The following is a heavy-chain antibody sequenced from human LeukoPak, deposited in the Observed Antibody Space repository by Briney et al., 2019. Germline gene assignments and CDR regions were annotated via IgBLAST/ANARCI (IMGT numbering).Heavy chain of an antibody. CDR1: GGSISSHY. J-gene: IGHJ5*02. V-gene: IGHV4-59*11. CDR2: IYYSGST. Sequence: SETLSLTCTVSGGSISSHYWSWIRQPPGKGLEWIGYIYYSGSTNYNPSLKSRVTISVDTSKNQFSLKLSFVTAADTAVYYCARVVPAAAPPNWFDPWGQGTLVTVSS. D-gene: IGHD2-2*01. CDR3: ARVVPAAAPPNWFDP.